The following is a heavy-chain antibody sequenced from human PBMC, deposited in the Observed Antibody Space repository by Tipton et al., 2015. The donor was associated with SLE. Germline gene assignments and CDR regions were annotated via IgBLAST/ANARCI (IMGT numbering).Heavy chain of an antibody. J-gene: IGHJ6*04. CDR1: GGSISSGGYY. CDR2: IYYSGNT. D-gene: IGHD1-7*01. Sequence: LRLSCTVSGGSISSGGYYWTWIRQLPGKGLEWIGYIYYSGNTYYNPSLGSRLTISVGTSKDQFSLRLTSVTAADTAVYYCARATDWNLSPDVWGKGTTVTVSS. CDR3: ARATDWNLSPDV. V-gene: IGHV4-31*02.